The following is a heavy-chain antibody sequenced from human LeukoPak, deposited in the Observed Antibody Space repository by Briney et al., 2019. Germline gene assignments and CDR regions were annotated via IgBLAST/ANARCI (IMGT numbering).Heavy chain of an antibody. V-gene: IGHV4-34*01. J-gene: IGHJ3*02. CDR1: DGSFSGYY. CDR2: INHSGST. Sequence: PSETLSLTCGVYDGSFSGYYWSWLRQPPGKGLEWIGEINHSGSTNYNPSLKSRVTISLDTSQNQFSLKLSSVTAADAAVYYCARLRYNWNVCVFDIWGQGTMVTISS. CDR3: ARLRYNWNVCVFDI. D-gene: IGHD1-1*01.